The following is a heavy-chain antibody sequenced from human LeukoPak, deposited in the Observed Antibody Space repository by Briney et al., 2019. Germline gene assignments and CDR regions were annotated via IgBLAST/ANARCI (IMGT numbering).Heavy chain of an antibody. CDR1: GGSISSYY. CDR2: IYYSGST. CDR3: ARGHRPDRYCSGGSCSNWFDP. Sequence: SETLSLTRTVSGGSISSYYWSWIRQPPGKGLEWIGYIYYSGSTNYNPSLKSRVTISVDTSKNQFSLKLSSVTAADTAVYYCARGHRPDRYCSGGSCSNWFDPWGQGTLVTVSS. J-gene: IGHJ5*02. D-gene: IGHD2-15*01. V-gene: IGHV4-59*12.